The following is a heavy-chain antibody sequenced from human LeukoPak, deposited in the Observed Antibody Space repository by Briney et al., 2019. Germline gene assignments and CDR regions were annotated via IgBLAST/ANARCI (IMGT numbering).Heavy chain of an antibody. V-gene: IGHV3-11*01. J-gene: IGHJ4*02. Sequence: SSSGSTIYYADSVKGRFTISRDNAKNSLYLQMNSLRAEDTAVYYCARGPGRYSSGWYYFDYWGQGTLVTVSS. D-gene: IGHD6-19*01. CDR2: SSSGSTI. CDR3: ARGPGRYSSGWYYFDY.